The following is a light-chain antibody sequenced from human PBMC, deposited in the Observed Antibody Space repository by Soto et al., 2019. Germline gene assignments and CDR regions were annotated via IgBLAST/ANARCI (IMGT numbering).Light chain of an antibody. CDR2: LGS. Sequence: DIVMTQSPLSLPVTPGEPASISCRSSQSLLHSNGYNYLDXXXXXXGXSPQLLIYLGSNRASGVPDRFSGSGSGTDFTLKISRVEAEDVGVYYCMQALQTPITFGQGTRLEIK. V-gene: IGKV2-28*01. J-gene: IGKJ5*01. CDR1: QSLLHSNGYNY. CDR3: MQALQTPIT.